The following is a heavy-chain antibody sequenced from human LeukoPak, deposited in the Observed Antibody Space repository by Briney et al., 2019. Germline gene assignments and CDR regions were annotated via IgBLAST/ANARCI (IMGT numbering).Heavy chain of an antibody. J-gene: IGHJ4*02. V-gene: IGHV3-7*05. D-gene: IGHD2-2*03. Sequence: GGSLRLSCVVSGFSFNTYYMGWVRQAPGKGLEWVANINQEGSDRYYVGSVKGRFTVSRDNARNSLSLHMDNVRAEDTAVYYCARHGYYYFDYWGQGSLVTVSS. CDR2: INQEGSDR. CDR1: GFSFNTYY. CDR3: ARHGYYYFDY.